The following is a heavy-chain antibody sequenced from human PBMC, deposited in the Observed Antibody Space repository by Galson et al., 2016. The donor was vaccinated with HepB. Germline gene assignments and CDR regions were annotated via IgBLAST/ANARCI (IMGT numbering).Heavy chain of an antibody. J-gene: IGHJ6*04. CDR3: ARLIASPWNDYYYYGMDV. CDR1: GFIFRSYA. V-gene: IGHV3-30-3*01. D-gene: IGHD3-16*01. CDR2: ISNDGSNK. Sequence: SLRLSCADSGFIFRSYAMNWVRQAPGKGLEWLAVISNDGSNKYYADSVKGRFTISRDNSKNTLYLQMNSLRAEDTAVHYCARLIASPWNDYYYYGMDVWGKGTTVTVSS.